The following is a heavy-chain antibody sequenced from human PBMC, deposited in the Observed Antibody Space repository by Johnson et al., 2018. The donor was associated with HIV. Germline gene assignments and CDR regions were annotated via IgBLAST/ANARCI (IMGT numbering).Heavy chain of an antibody. Sequence: VQLVESGGGLVQPGRSLRLSCTASGFTFSDYAMSWVRQAPGQGLEWVSTISGPGGSTYYPDSMKGRFTISRDNSMNTLYLQVNSLRLEDTAIYYCARVSYSSLALDFWGQGTVVTASS. V-gene: IGHV3-23*04. J-gene: IGHJ3*01. CDR3: ARVSYSSLALDF. CDR2: ISGPGGST. D-gene: IGHD6-6*01. CDR1: GFTFSDYA.